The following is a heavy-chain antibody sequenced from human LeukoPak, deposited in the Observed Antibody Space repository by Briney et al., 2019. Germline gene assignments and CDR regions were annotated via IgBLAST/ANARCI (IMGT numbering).Heavy chain of an antibody. CDR1: GFTFSSYG. D-gene: IGHD3-9*01. V-gene: IGHV3-30*18. Sequence: GGSLRLSCAASGFTFSSYGMHWVRQAPGKGLEWVAVISYDGSNKYYADSVKGRFTISRDNSKNTLYLQMNSLRAEDTAVYYCAKRLVTPPRDAFDIWGQGTMVTVSS. CDR2: ISYDGSNK. J-gene: IGHJ3*02. CDR3: AKRLVTPPRDAFDI.